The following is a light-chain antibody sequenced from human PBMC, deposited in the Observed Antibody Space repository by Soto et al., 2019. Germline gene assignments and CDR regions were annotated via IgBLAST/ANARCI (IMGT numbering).Light chain of an antibody. CDR2: GAS. CDR3: QQYNNWPRT. J-gene: IGKJ1*01. CDR1: QSVTSSY. V-gene: IGKV3-15*01. Sequence: EIVLTQSPGTLSLSPGERATLSCRASQSVTSSYLAWYQQKAGQAPRLLIYGASTRATGIPARFSGSGSGTEFTLTINSLQSEDFAVYYCQQYNNWPRTFGQGTKVDIK.